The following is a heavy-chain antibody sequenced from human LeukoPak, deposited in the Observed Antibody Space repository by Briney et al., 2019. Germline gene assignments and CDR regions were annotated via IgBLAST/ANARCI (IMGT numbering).Heavy chain of an antibody. J-gene: IGHJ4*02. D-gene: IGHD4-11*01. CDR1: GGSISSYY. CDR2: IYYSGST. CDR3: ASSSMTTVTTLYYFDY. Sequence: PSETLSLTCTVSGGSISSYYWSWIRQPPGKGLGWIGYIYYSGSTNYNPSLKSRVTISVDTSKNQFSLKLSSVTAADTAVYYCASSSMTTVTTLYYFDYWGQGTLVTVSS. V-gene: IGHV4-59*01.